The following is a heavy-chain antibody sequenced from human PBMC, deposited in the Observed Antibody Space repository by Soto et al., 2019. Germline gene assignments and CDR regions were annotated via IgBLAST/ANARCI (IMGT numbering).Heavy chain of an antibody. CDR3: ARHDYYDWYFDL. D-gene: IGHD3-22*01. J-gene: IGHJ2*01. CDR1: GGSISSSSYY. Sequence: SETLSLTCTVSGGSISSSSYYWGWIRQPPGKGLEWIGSIYYSGSTYYNPSLKSRVTISVDTSKNQFSLKLSSVTAADTAVYYCARHDYYDWYFDLWGRGTLVTVSS. CDR2: IYYSGST. V-gene: IGHV4-39*01.